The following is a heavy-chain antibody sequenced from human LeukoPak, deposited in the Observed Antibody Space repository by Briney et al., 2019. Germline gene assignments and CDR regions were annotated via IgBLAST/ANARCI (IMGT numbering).Heavy chain of an antibody. CDR2: INPNSGGT. J-gene: IGHJ6*03. V-gene: IGHV1-2*02. CDR3: ARPHRSSTSCSFYMDV. Sequence: ASVKVSCKASGYTLTGYYMHWVRQAPGQGLEWMGWINPNSGGTNYAQKFQGRVTMTRDTSISTAYMELSRLRSDDTAVYYCARPHRSSTSCSFYMDVWGKGTTVTVSS. CDR1: GYTLTGYY. D-gene: IGHD2-2*01.